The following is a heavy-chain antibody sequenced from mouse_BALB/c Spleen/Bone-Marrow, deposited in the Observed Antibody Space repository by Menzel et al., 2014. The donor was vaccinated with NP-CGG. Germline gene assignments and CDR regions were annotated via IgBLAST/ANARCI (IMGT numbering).Heavy chain of an antibody. D-gene: IGHD2-1*01. CDR1: GYTFTTYT. Sequence: VKLMESGAELARPGASVKMSCRASGYTFTTYTMHWVKQRPGQGLEWIGYINPSSGYTYYNQKFKDKATLTADKSSSAAYLRLSSLTSEDSAVYYCARVYGNYDAMDYWGQGTSVTVSS. CDR2: INPSSGYT. J-gene: IGHJ4*01. V-gene: IGHV1-4*01. CDR3: ARVYGNYDAMDY.